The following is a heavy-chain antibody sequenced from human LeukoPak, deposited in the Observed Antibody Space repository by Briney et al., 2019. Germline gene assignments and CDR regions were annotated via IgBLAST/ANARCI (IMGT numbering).Heavy chain of an antibody. CDR1: GFTASSNY. CDR2: IYSGGST. V-gene: IGHV3-66*02. CDR3: ARGGLAFDY. D-gene: IGHD3-16*01. J-gene: IGHJ4*02. Sequence: GGSLRLSCAASGFTASSNYMSWVRQAPGKGLEWVSVIYSGGSTYYADSVKGRFTISRDNSKNTLYLQMNSLRAEDTAVYYCARGGLAFDYWGQGTLVTVSS.